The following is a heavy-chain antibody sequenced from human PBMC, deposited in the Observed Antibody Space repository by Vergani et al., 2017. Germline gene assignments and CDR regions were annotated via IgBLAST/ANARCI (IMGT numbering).Heavy chain of an antibody. J-gene: IGHJ4*02. CDR3: AKARILGDASGKFFYDK. CDR1: GFTFSSYG. CDR2: ISHDGSHI. V-gene: IGHV3-30*18. Sequence: QVHLVESGGGVVQPGKSLRLSCRASGFTFSSYGMHWVRQAPGKGLQWVAVISHDGSHIYYVDPVKGRFTISRDNSQNTVYLQMNSLRAEDTAVYHCAKARILGDASGKFFYDKWGQGTLVTVFS. D-gene: IGHD3-10*01.